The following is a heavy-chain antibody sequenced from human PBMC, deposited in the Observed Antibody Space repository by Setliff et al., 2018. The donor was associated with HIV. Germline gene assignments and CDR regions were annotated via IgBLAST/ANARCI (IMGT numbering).Heavy chain of an antibody. J-gene: IGHJ6*02. CDR1: GGSISNFY. CDR3: ARVVWMAAAGTIDYYYYGMDI. CDR2: IYYSGSS. D-gene: IGHD6-13*01. Sequence: SETLSLTCSVSGGSISNFYWSWIRQPPGKGLEWIGYIYYSGSSNYNPSLKSRVTISVDTSKNPFSLKLRSVTAADTAVYYCARVVWMAAAGTIDYYYYGMDIWGQGTTVTVSS. V-gene: IGHV4-59*12.